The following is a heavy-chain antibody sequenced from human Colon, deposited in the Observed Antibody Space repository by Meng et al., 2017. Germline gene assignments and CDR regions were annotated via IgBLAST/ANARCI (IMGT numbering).Heavy chain of an antibody. V-gene: IGHV4-38-2*01. D-gene: IGHD3-22*01. J-gene: IGHJ4*02. CDR3: ARTIYSSSVDY. CDR2: IDRSGTT. Sequence: QFNLQASGPGLVNPSEPPSLTCSVSGYSISTAYYWGWIRQTPGKGLEWIASIDRSGTTYYNPSLESRVTISVDTSKNHFSLRLNSVTAADTAVYFCARTIYSSSVDYWGQGTLVTVSS. CDR1: GYSISTAYY.